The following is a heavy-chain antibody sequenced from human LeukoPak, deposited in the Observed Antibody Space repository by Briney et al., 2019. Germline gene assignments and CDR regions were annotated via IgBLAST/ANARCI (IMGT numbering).Heavy chain of an antibody. CDR1: GGSFSGYY. J-gene: IGHJ3*02. CDR2: INHSGST. D-gene: IGHD3-10*01. Sequence: SETLSLTCAVYGGSFSGYYWSWIRQPPGKGLEWIGEINHSGSTNYNPSLKSRVTISVDTSKNQFSLKLSSVTPADTAVYYCARGRGAFDIWGQGTMVTVSS. CDR3: ARGRGAFDI. V-gene: IGHV4-34*01.